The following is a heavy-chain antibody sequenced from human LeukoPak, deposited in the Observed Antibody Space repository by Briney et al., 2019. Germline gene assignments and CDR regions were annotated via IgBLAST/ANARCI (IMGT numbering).Heavy chain of an antibody. CDR2: IDYRGKI. J-gene: IGHJ1*01. CDR1: GGSISDTDHY. CDR3: ASSSQEYYDILTGFHD. V-gene: IGHV4-39*07. Sequence: SETLSLTCSVSGGSISDTDHYWGWLRQPPGTGLEWIASIDYRGKIYQKPSLKSRVTISMDTSKTHFSLQLSSVTAADTAVYYCASSSQEYYDILTGFHDWGQGTLVVVSS. D-gene: IGHD3-9*01.